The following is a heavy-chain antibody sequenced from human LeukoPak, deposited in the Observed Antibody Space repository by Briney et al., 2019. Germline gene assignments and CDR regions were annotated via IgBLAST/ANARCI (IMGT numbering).Heavy chain of an antibody. CDR1: GFTFDDYA. CDR2: ISWNSGSI. D-gene: IGHD4-23*01. V-gene: IGHV3-9*01. CDR3: AKDMGSEVVTPRFDY. Sequence: QPGRSLRLSCAASGFTFDDYAMHWVRQAPGKGLEWVSGISWNSGSIGYADSVKGRFTISRDNAKNSLYLQMNSLRAEDTALYYCAKDMGSEVVTPRFDYWGQGTLVTVSS. J-gene: IGHJ4*02.